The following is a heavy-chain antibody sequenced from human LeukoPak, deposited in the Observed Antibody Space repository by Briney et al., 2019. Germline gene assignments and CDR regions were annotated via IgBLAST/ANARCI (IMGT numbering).Heavy chain of an antibody. CDR2: ISWNSGSI. Sequence: GGSLRLSCAASGFTFDDYAMHWVRQAPGKGLEWVSGISWNSGSIGYADSVKGRFTISRDNAKNSLYLQMNSLRAEDTAVYYCARDDRGLQLWSYYYYYMDVWGKGTTVTVSS. CDR1: GFTFDDYA. D-gene: IGHD5-18*01. CDR3: ARDDRGLQLWSYYYYYMDV. V-gene: IGHV3-9*01. J-gene: IGHJ6*03.